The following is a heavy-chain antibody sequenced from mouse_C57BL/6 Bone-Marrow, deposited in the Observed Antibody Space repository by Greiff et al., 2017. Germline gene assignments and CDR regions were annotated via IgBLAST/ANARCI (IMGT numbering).Heavy chain of an antibody. CDR2: IYPGDGDT. CDR1: GYAFSSSW. Sequence: QVQLQQSGPELVKPGASVKISCKASGYAFSSSWMNWVKQRPGKGLEWIGRIYPGDGDTNYNGKFKGKATLTADQSSSTAYMQLSSLTSEDSAVYFCARRGPDSYGSSSRDYFDYWGQGTTLTVSS. D-gene: IGHD1-1*01. CDR3: ARRGPDSYGSSSRDYFDY. V-gene: IGHV1-82*01. J-gene: IGHJ2*01.